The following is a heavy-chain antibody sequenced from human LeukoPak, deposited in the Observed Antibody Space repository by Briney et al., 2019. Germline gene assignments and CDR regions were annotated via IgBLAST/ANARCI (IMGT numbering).Heavy chain of an antibody. V-gene: IGHV4-61*02. Sequence: SETLSLTCTVSGGSISSSRYYWSWIRQPAGKGLEGIGRIYTSGSTNYNPSLKSRVTMSVDTSKNQFSLKLSSVTAADTAVYYCARSGGSGYRDAFDIWGQGTMVTVSS. D-gene: IGHD3-3*01. J-gene: IGHJ3*02. CDR2: IYTSGST. CDR3: ARSGGSGYRDAFDI. CDR1: GGSISSSRYY.